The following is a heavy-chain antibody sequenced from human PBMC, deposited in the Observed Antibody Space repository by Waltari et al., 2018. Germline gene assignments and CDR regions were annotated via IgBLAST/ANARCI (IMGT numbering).Heavy chain of an antibody. CDR2: IYHSGST. CDR1: GYSISSGYY. V-gene: IGHV4-38-2*01. J-gene: IGHJ4*02. CDR3: AISRGNIGFDY. D-gene: IGHD3-22*01. Sequence: QVQLQESGPGLVKPSETLSLTCAVSGYSISSGYYWGWIRQPPGKGLEWIGSIYHSGSTYYTPSLKSRVTISVDTSKNQFSLKLSSVTAADTAVYYCAISRGNIGFDYWGQGTLVTVSS.